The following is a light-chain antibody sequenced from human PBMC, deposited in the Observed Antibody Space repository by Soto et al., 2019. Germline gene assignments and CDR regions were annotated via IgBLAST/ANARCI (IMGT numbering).Light chain of an antibody. CDR2: AAS. Sequence: DIQMTQSPSSVSASVGDRVTITCRASQGISRWLARYQQKPGKAPKLLIYAASSLQSGVPSRFSGSGSGTDFTLTISSLQPEDFATYYCQQANSFPRLTLGGGTNVDIK. CDR3: QQANSFPRLT. V-gene: IGKV1-12*01. CDR1: QGISRW. J-gene: IGKJ4*01.